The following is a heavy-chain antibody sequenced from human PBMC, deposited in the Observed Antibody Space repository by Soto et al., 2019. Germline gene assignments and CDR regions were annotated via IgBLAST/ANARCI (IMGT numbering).Heavy chain of an antibody. V-gene: IGHV1-18*04. CDR2: IRAYNGNT. Sequence: ASVKVSCKASGYSFSSYTINWVRQAPGQGLEWLGWIRAYNGNTKYVEKLQGRVTMTTDTSTSTAYMELRNLRDEDTAVYYCASDLEAADVSSYFEHWGLGALVTVSS. CDR1: GYSFSSYT. D-gene: IGHD6-25*01. CDR3: ASDLEAADVSSYFEH. J-gene: IGHJ4*02.